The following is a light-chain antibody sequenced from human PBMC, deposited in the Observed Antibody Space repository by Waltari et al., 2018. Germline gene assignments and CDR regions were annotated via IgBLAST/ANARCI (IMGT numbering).Light chain of an antibody. J-gene: IGLJ1*01. CDR1: SRRSFY. CDR2: SKD. V-gene: IGLV3-19*01. Sequence: SSELTQDPAVSVALGQTVSITCQGDSRRSFYASWYQQKPGQAPVLAIYSKDKRPSGFPDRFSGSTSGDTSSLPITGAQAEDEADYSCYSRDSSRNHYVFGSGTKVTVL. CDR3: YSRDSSRNHYV.